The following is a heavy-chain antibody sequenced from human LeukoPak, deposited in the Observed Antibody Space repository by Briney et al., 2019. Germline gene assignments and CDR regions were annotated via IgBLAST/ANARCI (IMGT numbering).Heavy chain of an antibody. D-gene: IGHD3-10*01. CDR1: GFTFSSYA. Sequence: GGSLRLSCAASGFTFSSYAMSWVRQAPGKGLEWVSAISGSGGSTYYADSVKGRFTISRDNSKNTLYLQMNSLRAEDTAVYYCAKDEPSGSGSYGEFDYWGRGTLVTVSS. J-gene: IGHJ4*02. V-gene: IGHV3-23*01. CDR3: AKDEPSGSGSYGEFDY. CDR2: ISGSGGST.